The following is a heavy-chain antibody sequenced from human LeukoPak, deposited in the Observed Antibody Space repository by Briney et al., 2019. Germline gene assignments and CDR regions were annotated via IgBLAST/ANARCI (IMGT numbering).Heavy chain of an antibody. J-gene: IGHJ4*02. CDR1: GGSISSSSYY. V-gene: IGHV4-39*07. CDR3: ARLAGGGHSGYDWYYFDY. D-gene: IGHD5-12*01. Sequence: PSETLSLTCTVSGGSISSSSYYWGWIRQPPGKGLEWIGSIYYSGSTYYNPSLKSRVTISVDTSKNQSSLKLSSVTAADTAVYYCARLAGGGHSGYDWYYFDYWGQGTLVTVSS. CDR2: IYYSGST.